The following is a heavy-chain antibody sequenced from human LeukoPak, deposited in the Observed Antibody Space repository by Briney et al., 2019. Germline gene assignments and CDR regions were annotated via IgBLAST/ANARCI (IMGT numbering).Heavy chain of an antibody. CDR2: INHSGST. D-gene: IGHD3-3*01. CDR1: RGSFSGYY. Sequence: ETLSLTCAVYRGSFSGYYWSWIRQPPGKGLEWIGEINHSGSTNYNPSLKSRVTISVDTSKNQFSLKLSSVTAADTAVYYCARLSLRLLEWSPTKGKEMHYFDYWGQGTLVTVSS. CDR3: ARLSLRLLEWSPTKGKEMHYFDY. J-gene: IGHJ4*02. V-gene: IGHV4-34*01.